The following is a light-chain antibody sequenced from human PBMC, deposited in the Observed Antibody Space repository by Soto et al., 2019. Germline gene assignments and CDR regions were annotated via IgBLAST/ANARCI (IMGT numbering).Light chain of an antibody. CDR3: QQYNTYSRT. V-gene: IGKV1-5*03. CDR2: KAS. J-gene: IGKJ1*01. Sequence: DIQMTQSPFTLAASVGDRVAITCRASQSITTWLAWYQHKPGKAPKLLIYKASSLQSGVPSRFSGSGSGTEFTLTISSLRPDDFATYYCQQYNTYSRTFGQGTKVDIK. CDR1: QSITTW.